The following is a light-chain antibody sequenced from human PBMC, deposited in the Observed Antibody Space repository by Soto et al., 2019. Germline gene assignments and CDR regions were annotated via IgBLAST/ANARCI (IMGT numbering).Light chain of an antibody. CDR2: EVS. CDR1: SSDVGGYNY. V-gene: IGLV2-14*01. CDR3: SSYTSSSTFV. J-gene: IGLJ1*01. Sequence: QSALTQPASVSGSPGQSITISCIGTSSDVGGYNYVSWYQQHPGKAPKLMIYEVSNRPSGVSNRFSGSKSGNTASLTISGLQDEDEADYYCSSYTSSSTFVFGTGTKLTVL.